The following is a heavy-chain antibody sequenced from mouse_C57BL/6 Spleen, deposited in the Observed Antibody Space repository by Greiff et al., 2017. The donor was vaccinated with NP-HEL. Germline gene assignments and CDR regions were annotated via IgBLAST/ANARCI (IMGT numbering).Heavy chain of an antibody. CDR2: IGLKSDNYAT. CDR1: GFTFSNYW. V-gene: IGHV6-3*01. Sequence: EVNLVESGGGLVQPGGSMKLSCVASGFTFSNYWMNWVRQSPEKGLEWVAQIGLKSDNYATHYAESVKGRFTISRDDSKSSVYLQMNNLRAEDTGIYYCSLRQLRPSYAMDYWGQGTSVTVSS. CDR3: SLRQLRPSYAMDY. D-gene: IGHD3-2*02. J-gene: IGHJ4*01.